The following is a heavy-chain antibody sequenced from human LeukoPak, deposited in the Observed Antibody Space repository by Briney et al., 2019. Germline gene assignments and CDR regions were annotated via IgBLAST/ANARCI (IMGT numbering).Heavy chain of an antibody. CDR3: ARGIGIGVVLMVHGNMDV. D-gene: IGHD2-8*01. Sequence: ASVKVSCKASGYSFTTYGIYWVRQAPGQGLEWMGWINTDTGKPTYAQGFTGRFVPSLDTSVTTAYLQISSLKAEDTAVYYCARGIGIGVVLMVHGNMDVWGKGTTVTVSS. CDR2: INTDTGKP. J-gene: IGHJ6*03. CDR1: GYSFTTYG. V-gene: IGHV7-4-1*02.